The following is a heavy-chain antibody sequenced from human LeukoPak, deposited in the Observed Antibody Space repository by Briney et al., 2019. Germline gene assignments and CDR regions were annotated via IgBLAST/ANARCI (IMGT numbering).Heavy chain of an antibody. V-gene: IGHV4-30-4*01. CDR3: ARWGTMVRGVHRSHFDY. D-gene: IGHD3-10*01. CDR2: IYYSGST. Sequence: PSQTLSLTCTVSGGSISNGDYYWSWIRQPPGKGLEWIGHIYYSGSTYYNPSLKSRVTISVDTSKNQFSLKLSSVTAADTAVYYCARWGTMVRGVHRSHFDYWGQGTLVTVSS. J-gene: IGHJ4*02. CDR1: GGSISNGDYY.